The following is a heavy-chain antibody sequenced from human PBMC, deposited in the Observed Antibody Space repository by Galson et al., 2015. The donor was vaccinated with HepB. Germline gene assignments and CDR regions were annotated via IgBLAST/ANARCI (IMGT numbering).Heavy chain of an antibody. V-gene: IGHV4-39*01. Sequence: ETLSLTCTVSGGSISSSSYYWGWIRQPPGKGLEWIGSIYYSGSTYYNPSLKSRVTISVDTSKNQFSLKLSSVTAADTAVYYCARQYYYDSSGTADYWGQGTLVTVSS. J-gene: IGHJ4*02. CDR1: GGSISSSSYY. CDR3: ARQYYYDSSGTADY. CDR2: IYYSGST. D-gene: IGHD3-22*01.